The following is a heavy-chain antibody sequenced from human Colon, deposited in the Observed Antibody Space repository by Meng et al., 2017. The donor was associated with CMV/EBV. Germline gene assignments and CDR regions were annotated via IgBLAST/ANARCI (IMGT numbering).Heavy chain of an antibody. J-gene: IGHJ4*02. Sequence: GGSLRLSCEASGFIFSDYTMNWVRQAPGKGLEWVAFISSDSKYIYYSDSVKGRFTISRDDAKNSLYLQMSSLRAEDTAVYYCVRMTTGGFDYWGQGALVTVSS. D-gene: IGHD1-1*01. V-gene: IGHV3-21*01. CDR2: ISSDSKYI. CDR1: GFIFSDYT. CDR3: VRMTTGGFDY.